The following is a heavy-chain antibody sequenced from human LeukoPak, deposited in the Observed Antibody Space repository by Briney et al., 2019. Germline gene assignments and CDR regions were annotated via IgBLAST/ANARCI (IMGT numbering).Heavy chain of an antibody. CDR1: GGSISKSSYY. J-gene: IGHJ4*02. CDR2: IYPSGST. Sequence: SETLSLTCTVSGGSISKSSYYWAWIRQSPGKGLEWIGSIYPSGSTYYNPSLKSRVTISLDTSKNQFSLKLTSVTAADTAVYYCARLSRAVADYWGQGTLVTVSP. D-gene: IGHD6-19*01. CDR3: ARLSRAVADY. V-gene: IGHV4-39*01.